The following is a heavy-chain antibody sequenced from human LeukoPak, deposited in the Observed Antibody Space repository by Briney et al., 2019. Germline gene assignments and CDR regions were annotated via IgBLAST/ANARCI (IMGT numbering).Heavy chain of an antibody. V-gene: IGHV4-39*07. CDR2: IYHSGST. CDR3: AREGWRQWGGFDY. D-gene: IGHD1-26*01. J-gene: IGHJ4*02. CDR1: GGSISSSGYY. Sequence: PSETLSLTCTVSGGSISSSGYYWGWIRQPLGKGLEWIGSIYHSGSTYYNPSLKSRVTISVDTSKNQFSLKLSSVTAADTAVYYCAREGWRQWGGFDYWGQGTLVTVSS.